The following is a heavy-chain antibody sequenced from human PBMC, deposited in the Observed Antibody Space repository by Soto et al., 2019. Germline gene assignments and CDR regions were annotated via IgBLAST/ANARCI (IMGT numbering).Heavy chain of an antibody. CDR1: GFTFSSHV. Sequence: EVQLLESGGGLVQPGGSLRLSCAASGFTFSSHVMNWVRQAPGKGLEWVAAISGGGGTTFYGDSVEGRFTMSRDNSKNTLFRQMNSWGAEDRAVYYCARVPGAPPPHDYGMDVWGQGTTVTVSS. V-gene: IGHV3-23*01. CDR2: ISGGGGTT. J-gene: IGHJ6*02. CDR3: ARVPGAPPPHDYGMDV. D-gene: IGHD7-27*01.